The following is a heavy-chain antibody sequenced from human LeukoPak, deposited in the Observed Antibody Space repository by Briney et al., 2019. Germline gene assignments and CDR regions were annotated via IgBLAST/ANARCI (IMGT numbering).Heavy chain of an antibody. CDR1: GYTFTGYY. V-gene: IGHV1-2*02. D-gene: IGHD6-13*01. J-gene: IGHJ5*02. CDR3: ARAAYSSSWYIWFDP. Sequence: ASVKVSCKASGYTFTGYYMHWVRQAPGQGLEWMGWINPNSGGTNYAQKFQGRVTMTRDTSISTAYMELSRLRSDGTAVYYCARAAYSSSWYIWFDPWGQGTLVTVSS. CDR2: INPNSGGT.